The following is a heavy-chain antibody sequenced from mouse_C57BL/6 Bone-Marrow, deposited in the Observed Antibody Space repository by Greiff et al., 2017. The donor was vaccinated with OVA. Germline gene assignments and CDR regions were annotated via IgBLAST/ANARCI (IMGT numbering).Heavy chain of an antibody. V-gene: IGHV14-4*01. D-gene: IGHD2-3*01. CDR1: GFNIKDDY. CDR2: IDPENGDT. CDR3: RRWLGP. J-gene: IGHJ2*01. Sequence: DVKLVESGAELVRPGASVKLSCTASGFNIKDDYMHWVKQRPEQGLEWIGWIDPENGDTEYASKFQGKATITADTSSNTAYLQLSSLTSEDTAVYYCRRWLGPWGQGTTLTVSS.